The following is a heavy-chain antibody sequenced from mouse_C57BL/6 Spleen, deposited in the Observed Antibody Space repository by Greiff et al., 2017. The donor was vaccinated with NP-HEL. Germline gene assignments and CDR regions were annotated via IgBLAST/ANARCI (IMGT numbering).Heavy chain of an antibody. CDR1: GFTFSSYT. V-gene: IGHV5-9*01. Sequence: EVMLVESGGGLVKPGGSLKLSCAASGFTFSSYTMSWVRQTPEKRLEWVATISGGGGNTDYPDSVKGRFTISRDNAKNTLYLQMSSLRSEDTALYYCARPLLRYWYFDVWGTGTTVTVSS. CDR2: ISGGGGNT. D-gene: IGHD1-2*01. CDR3: ARPLLRYWYFDV. J-gene: IGHJ1*03.